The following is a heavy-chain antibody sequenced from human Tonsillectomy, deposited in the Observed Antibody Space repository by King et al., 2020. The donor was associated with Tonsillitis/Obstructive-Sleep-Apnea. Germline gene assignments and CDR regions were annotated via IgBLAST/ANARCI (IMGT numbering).Heavy chain of an antibody. Sequence: VQLVESGGGLVNPGGSLRLSCAASGFTFSDYYMSWIRQAPGKGLECVSYISSSSSYKKYADSVNGRFTVSRDNANNSLFLQMSSLRAEDTAVYYCVGEHVPAAGYGLDVWGQGTPVTVSS. CDR1: GFTFSDYY. D-gene: IGHD6-13*01. CDR2: ISSSSSYK. V-gene: IGHV3-11*06. J-gene: IGHJ6*02. CDR3: VGEHVPAAGYGLDV.